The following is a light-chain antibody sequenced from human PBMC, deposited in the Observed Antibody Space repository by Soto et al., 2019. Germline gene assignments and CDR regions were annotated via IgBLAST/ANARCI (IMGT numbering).Light chain of an antibody. V-gene: IGKV3D-15*01. CDR3: QQYGSSPLT. CDR2: DAS. J-gene: IGKJ4*01. CDR1: QSVRSN. Sequence: EIVMTQSPATLSVSPGERATLSCRASQSVRSNFAWYLQKPGQAPRLLIYDASTRATGFPDRFSGSGSGTDFILTISRLEPEDFAVYYCQQYGSSPLTFGGGTKVEIK.